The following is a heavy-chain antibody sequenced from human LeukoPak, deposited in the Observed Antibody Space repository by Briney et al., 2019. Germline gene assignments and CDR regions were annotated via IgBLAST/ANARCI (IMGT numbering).Heavy chain of an antibody. Sequence: SETLSLTCTVSGYSVSSGYYWGWIRQPPGKGLEWIGSIYHSGSTYYNPSLKSRVTISVDTSKNQFSLKLSSVTAADTAFYYCVGRDFDYWGQGTLVTVSS. V-gene: IGHV4-38-2*02. CDR1: GYSVSSGYY. CDR3: VGRDFDY. D-gene: IGHD1-26*01. CDR2: IYHSGST. J-gene: IGHJ4*02.